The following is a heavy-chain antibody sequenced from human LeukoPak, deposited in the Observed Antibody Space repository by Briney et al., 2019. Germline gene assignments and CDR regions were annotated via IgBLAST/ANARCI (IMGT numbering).Heavy chain of an antibody. J-gene: IGHJ4*02. Sequence: ASVKVSCKASGYTFTSYGISWVRQAPGQGLEWMGWISIYTGNTKYGEKFQGRATMTRDTSTSTAYMEVRSLRSDDTAVYYCARVRGTALTAYPGYFDYWGQGTLVTVPS. CDR2: ISIYTGNT. D-gene: IGHD2-21*02. CDR3: ARVRGTALTAYPGYFDY. V-gene: IGHV1-18*04. CDR1: GYTFTSYG.